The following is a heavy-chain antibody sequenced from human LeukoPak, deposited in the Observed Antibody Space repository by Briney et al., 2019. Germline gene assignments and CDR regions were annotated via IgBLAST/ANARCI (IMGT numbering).Heavy chain of an antibody. D-gene: IGHD6-19*01. J-gene: IGHJ4*02. CDR2: ISGSGVNT. Sequence: PGGSLRLSCAASGFTFSSYAMSWVRQAPGKGLEWVSAISGSGVNTYYADSVKGRFTISRDNSKNTLYLQMNSLRAEDTAVYYCARDVLASSGWPTSHFDCWGQGALVTVSS. V-gene: IGHV3-23*01. CDR1: GFTFSSYA. CDR3: ARDVLASSGWPTSHFDC.